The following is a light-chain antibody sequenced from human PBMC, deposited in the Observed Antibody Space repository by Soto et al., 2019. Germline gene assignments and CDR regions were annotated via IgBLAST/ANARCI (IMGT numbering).Light chain of an antibody. J-gene: IGLJ2*01. CDR1: SSDVGGYNY. Sequence: QSALTQPASVSGSPGQSITISCTGTSSDVGGYNYVSWYQQHPGTAPKLLIYDGSNRPSGVSKRFSGYKSGNTASLTICGLQAEDEAEYYCSSYTSSSTYVVFGGGTQLTVL. CDR2: DGS. CDR3: SSYTSSSTYVV. V-gene: IGLV2-14*01.